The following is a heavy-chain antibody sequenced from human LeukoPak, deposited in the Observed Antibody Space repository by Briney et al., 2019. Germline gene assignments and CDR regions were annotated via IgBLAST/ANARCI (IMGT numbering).Heavy chain of an antibody. D-gene: IGHD3-22*01. CDR1: GFTFGDYA. CDR3: TSNLGNYYYDSSGYYLDY. CDR2: IRSKAYGGTT. J-gene: IGHJ4*02. V-gene: IGHV3-49*04. Sequence: GGSLRLSCTASGFTFGDYAMSWVRQAPGKGLEWVGFIRSKAYGGTTEYAASVKGRFTISRDDSKSIAYLQMNSLKTEDTAVYYCTSNLGNYYYDSSGYYLDYWGQGTLVTVSS.